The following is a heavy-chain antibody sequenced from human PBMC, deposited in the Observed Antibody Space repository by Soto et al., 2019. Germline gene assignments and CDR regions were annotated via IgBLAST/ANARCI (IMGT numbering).Heavy chain of an antibody. CDR2: INPSGGST. Sequence: ASVKVSCKASGYTFTSYYMHWVRQAPGQGLEWMGIINPSGGSTSYAQKFQGRVTMTRDTSTSTVYMELSSLRSEDTAVYYSARAVPYYYDSSGYYGFDYWGQGTLVTVSS. D-gene: IGHD3-22*01. CDR3: ARAVPYYYDSSGYYGFDY. CDR1: GYTFTSYY. J-gene: IGHJ4*02. V-gene: IGHV1-46*01.